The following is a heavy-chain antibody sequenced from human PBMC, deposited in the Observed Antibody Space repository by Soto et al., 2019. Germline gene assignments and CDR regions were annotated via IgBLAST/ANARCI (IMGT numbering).Heavy chain of an antibody. Sequence: EVQLVESGGGLVQPGGSLRLSCAVSGFTFSNYWMHWVRQAPGKGLVWVSRINSDGSSTSYADFVKGRFTISRDNAKNTLYLQMNSLRAEDTAVYYCARFRVDGDYVPWGQGCLVTGSS. CDR3: ARFRVDGDYVP. CDR2: INSDGSST. V-gene: IGHV3-74*01. D-gene: IGHD4-17*01. CDR1: GFTFSNYW. J-gene: IGHJ5*01.